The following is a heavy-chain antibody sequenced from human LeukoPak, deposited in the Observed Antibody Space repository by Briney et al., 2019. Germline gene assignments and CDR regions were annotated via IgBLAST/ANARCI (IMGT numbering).Heavy chain of an antibody. D-gene: IGHD3-22*01. V-gene: IGHV3-15*01. CDR1: GFTFTNAW. CDR2: IKSKADGEIS. CDR3: TTTYHYDSSPGSFDY. J-gene: IGHJ4*02. Sequence: GGSQRLSCAASGFTFTNAWMNWVRQAPGKGLEWLGRIKSKADGEISDYAEPVKGRFTFSRDDSKNTLYLLMNSLKTEDTAVYYCTTTYHYDSSPGSFDYWGQGTLVTVSS.